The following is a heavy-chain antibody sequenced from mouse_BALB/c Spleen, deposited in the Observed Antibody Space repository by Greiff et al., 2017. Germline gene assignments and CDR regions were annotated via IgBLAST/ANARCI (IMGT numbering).Heavy chain of an antibody. V-gene: IGHV14-3*02. J-gene: IGHJ3*01. CDR1: GFNFKDTY. Sequence: VQLQESGAELVKPGASVKLSCTASGFNFKDTYMHWVKQRPEQGLEWIGRIDPANGNTKYDPKFKGKATITADTSSNTAYLQLSSLTSEDTAVYYCAPYGNWGAWFAYWGQGTLVTVSA. CDR3: APYGNWGAWFAY. CDR2: IDPANGNT. D-gene: IGHD2-1*01.